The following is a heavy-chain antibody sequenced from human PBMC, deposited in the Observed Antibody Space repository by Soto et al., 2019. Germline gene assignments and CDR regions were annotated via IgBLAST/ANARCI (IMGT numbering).Heavy chain of an antibody. Sequence: ASVKVSCKASGYTFTDFYIHWVRLAPGQGPEWMGWINPNGGGTNYAQKFRGWVTMTRDTSITTVYMELNRLRSNDTAMYYCARGLDSGWAREYFDPWGQGTLVTVSS. CDR3: ARGLDSGWAREYFDP. CDR2: INPNGGGT. V-gene: IGHV1-2*04. CDR1: GYTFTDFY. D-gene: IGHD3-16*01. J-gene: IGHJ5*02.